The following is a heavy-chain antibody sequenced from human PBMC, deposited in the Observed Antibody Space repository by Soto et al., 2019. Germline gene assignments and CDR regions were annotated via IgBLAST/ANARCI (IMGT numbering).Heavy chain of an antibody. Sequence: QVQLVQSGAEVKKPGSSVKVSCKASGDTFSSYAISWVRQAPGQGLEWMGGIIPIFGTANYAQKFQGRVTITADESASTAYMELSRLRSEDTAVYYCARVPPYGDYRWFDPWGQGTLVTVSS. CDR1: GDTFSSYA. CDR2: IIPIFGTA. V-gene: IGHV1-69*01. D-gene: IGHD4-17*01. CDR3: ARVPPYGDYRWFDP. J-gene: IGHJ5*02.